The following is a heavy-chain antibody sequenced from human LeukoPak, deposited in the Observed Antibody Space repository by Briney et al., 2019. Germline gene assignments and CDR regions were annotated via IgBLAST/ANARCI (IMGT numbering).Heavy chain of an antibody. V-gene: IGHV4-59*08. CDR2: IYYFGST. CDR3: ASDKGASGWGLGY. Sequence: PSETLSLTCTVSGGSISSYYWSWIRQPPGKGLEWIGYIYYFGSTNYNPSLKSRVTISLDTSKNQFSLKLTSVTAADTAVYYCASDKGASGWGLGYWGQGTLVTVSS. J-gene: IGHJ4*02. D-gene: IGHD6-19*01. CDR1: GGSISSYY.